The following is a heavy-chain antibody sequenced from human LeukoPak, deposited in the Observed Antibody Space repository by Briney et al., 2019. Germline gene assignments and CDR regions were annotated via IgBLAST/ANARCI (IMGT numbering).Heavy chain of an antibody. Sequence: PSQTLALTCTVSGGSISSYYWSWIRQPPGKGLEWIGYIYYSGSTNYNPSLKSRVTISVDTSKNQFSLKLSSVTAADTAVYYCARGYLTEGGATARRVHYMDVWGKGTTVTLSS. CDR1: GGSISSYY. D-gene: IGHD5-12*01. CDR2: IYYSGST. CDR3: ARGYLTEGGATARRVHYMDV. J-gene: IGHJ6*03. V-gene: IGHV4-59*01.